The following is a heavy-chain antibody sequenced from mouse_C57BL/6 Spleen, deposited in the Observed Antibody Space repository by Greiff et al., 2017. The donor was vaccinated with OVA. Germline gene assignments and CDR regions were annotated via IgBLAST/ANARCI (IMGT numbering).Heavy chain of an antibody. D-gene: IGHD1-1*01. J-gene: IGHJ2*01. CDR1: GFYIKDYY. V-gene: IGHV14-1*01. CDR3: TTYTTVVAPDY. Sequence: EVQLQQSGAELVRPGASVKLSCTASGFYIKDYYMHWVKQRPEQGLEWIGRIDPEDGDTEYAPKFQGKATMTADTSSNTAYLQLSSLTSEDTAVYYCTTYTTVVAPDYWGQGTTLTVSS. CDR2: IDPEDGDT.